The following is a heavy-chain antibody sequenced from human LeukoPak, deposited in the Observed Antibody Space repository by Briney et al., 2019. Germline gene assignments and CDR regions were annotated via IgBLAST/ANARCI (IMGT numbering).Heavy chain of an antibody. J-gene: IGHJ4*02. CDR2: IKQDGSEK. V-gene: IGHV3-7*01. CDR3: AREGKDCSRTSCYLYAHFDY. Sequence: GGSLRLSCAASGFTFSGYWMSWVRQAPGKGLEWLANIKQDGSEKYYVDSVKGRFTIFRDNAKKSLYLQMNSLRAEDTAVYYCAREGKDCSRTSCYLYAHFDYWGQGTLVTVSS. D-gene: IGHD2-2*01. CDR1: GFTFSGYW.